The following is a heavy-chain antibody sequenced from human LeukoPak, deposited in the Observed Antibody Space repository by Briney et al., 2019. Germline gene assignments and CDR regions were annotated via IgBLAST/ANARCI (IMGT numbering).Heavy chain of an antibody. V-gene: IGHV4-61*02. J-gene: IGHJ4*02. CDR1: GGSISSGSYY. Sequence: SETLSLTCSVSGGSISSGSYYWIWIRQPGGKGLEWIGRIYTSGSTNYNPSLKSRVTISVDTSKNQFSLKLSSVTAADTAVYYCARELGRYCSSTSCAQGIDYGGQGTLVTVSS. CDR2: IYTSGST. CDR3: ARELGRYCSSTSCAQGIDY. D-gene: IGHD2-2*01.